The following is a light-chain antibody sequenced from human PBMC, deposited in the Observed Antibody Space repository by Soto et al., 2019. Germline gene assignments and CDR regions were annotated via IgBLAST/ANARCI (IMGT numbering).Light chain of an antibody. CDR3: GSSTSSGSLVV. CDR2: GVS. J-gene: IGLJ2*01. CDR1: SSDIGGYGY. V-gene: IGLV2-14*03. Sequence: QSVLTQPASVSGSPGQSITISCTGTSSDIGGYGYVSWYQHHPGKAPKLLIYGVSNRPSGVSNRFSASKSGNTASLTISGLQAEDEGDYYCGSSTSSGSLVVFGGGTKVTVL.